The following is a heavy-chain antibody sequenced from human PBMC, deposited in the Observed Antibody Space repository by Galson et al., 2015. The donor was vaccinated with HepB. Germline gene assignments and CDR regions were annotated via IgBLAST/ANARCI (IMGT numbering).Heavy chain of an antibody. Sequence: SLRLSCAASGFILSNYGMQWVFQPPGRGLQWVAGISSDGGTQYYADSVKGRFTISVDTSKNMLHLQMNSLRPEDTAVYYCVKESGIPQYGAYFDYWGQGALVTVSS. CDR2: ISSDGGTQ. CDR1: GFILSNYG. V-gene: IGHV3-30*18. CDR3: VKESGIPQYGAYFDY. J-gene: IGHJ4*02. D-gene: IGHD4/OR15-4a*01.